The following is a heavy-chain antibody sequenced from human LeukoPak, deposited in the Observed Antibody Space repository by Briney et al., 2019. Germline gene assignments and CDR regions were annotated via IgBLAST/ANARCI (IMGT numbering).Heavy chain of an antibody. CDR3: ASGRYGSGSYGDY. Sequence: PGGSLRLSCAASGFTVSSNYTSWVRQAPGKGLEWVSVIYSGGSTYYADSVKGRFTISRDNSKNTLYLQMNSLRAEDTAVHYCASGRYGSGSYGDYWGQGTLVTVSS. D-gene: IGHD3-10*01. CDR1: GFTVSSNY. CDR2: IYSGGST. V-gene: IGHV3-53*01. J-gene: IGHJ4*02.